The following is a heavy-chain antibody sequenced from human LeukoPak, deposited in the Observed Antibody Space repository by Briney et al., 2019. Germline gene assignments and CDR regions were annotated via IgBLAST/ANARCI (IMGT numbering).Heavy chain of an antibody. CDR2: ISNGGST. CDR3: GRDALVGYFSYYYMDV. D-gene: IGHD2-15*01. V-gene: IGHV4-59*11. J-gene: IGHJ6*03. CDR1: GGSISSHC. Sequence: PSETLTLTCTVSGGSISSHCWTWIRQSPVKGLEWIGDISNGGSTRYNPSLKSRVTISIDTSKNQFSLKLSSVTAADTAVYYCGRDALVGYFSYYYMDVCGKGTTVTVSS.